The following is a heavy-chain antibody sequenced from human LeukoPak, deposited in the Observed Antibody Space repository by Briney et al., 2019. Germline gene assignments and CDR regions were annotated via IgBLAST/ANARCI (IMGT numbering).Heavy chain of an antibody. CDR3: AKDRTAAAGTPDY. D-gene: IGHD6-13*01. CDR1: GFTFGSYA. J-gene: IGHJ4*02. Sequence: GGSLRLSCAASGFTFGSYAMSWARQAPGNGLEWVSAISGSGGSTYYADSVKGRFTISRDNSKNTLYLQMNSLRAEDTAVYYCAKDRTAAAGTPDYWGQGTLVTVSS. V-gene: IGHV3-23*01. CDR2: ISGSGGST.